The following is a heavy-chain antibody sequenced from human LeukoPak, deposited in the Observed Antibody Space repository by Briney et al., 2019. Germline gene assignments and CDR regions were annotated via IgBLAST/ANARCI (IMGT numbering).Heavy chain of an antibody. J-gene: IGHJ4*02. Sequence: PGGSLRLSCAASGFTFSSYGMSWVRQAPGKGLEWVSAISGSGGSTYYADSVKGRFTISRDNSKNTLYLQMNSLRAEDTAVYYCAKGSSPVGATLDYWGQGTLVTVSS. V-gene: IGHV3-23*01. CDR2: ISGSGGST. D-gene: IGHD1-26*01. CDR3: AKGSSPVGATLDY. CDR1: GFTFSSYG.